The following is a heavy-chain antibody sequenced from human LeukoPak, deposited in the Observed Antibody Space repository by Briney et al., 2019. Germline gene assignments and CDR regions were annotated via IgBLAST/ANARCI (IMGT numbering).Heavy chain of an antibody. D-gene: IGHD3-10*01. CDR2: IRGSDGNT. Sequence: GGSLRLSCAASGFTFSGHTMHWVRQAPGKALEWVSLIRGSDGNTYYADSVKGRFTISRDNSKNTLYLHMSSLRAEDTAVYYCARDHYGLHYFDYWGQGTLVTVSS. V-gene: IGHV3-23*01. J-gene: IGHJ4*02. CDR1: GFTFSGHT. CDR3: ARDHYGLHYFDY.